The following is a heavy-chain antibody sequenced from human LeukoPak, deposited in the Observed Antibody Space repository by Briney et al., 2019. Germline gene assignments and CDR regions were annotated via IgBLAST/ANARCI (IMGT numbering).Heavy chain of an antibody. CDR2: IYPGDSDT. CDR3: ARGALGYCSSTSRYNFDY. CDR1: GYSFTSYW. D-gene: IGHD2-2*01. J-gene: IGHJ4*02. Sequence: GESLKISCKGSGYSFTSYWIGWVRQMPGKGLEWMGIIYPGDSDTRYSPSFQGQVTISADKSISTAYLQWSSLKASDTAMYYCARGALGYCSSTSRYNFDYWGQGTLVTVSS. V-gene: IGHV5-51*01.